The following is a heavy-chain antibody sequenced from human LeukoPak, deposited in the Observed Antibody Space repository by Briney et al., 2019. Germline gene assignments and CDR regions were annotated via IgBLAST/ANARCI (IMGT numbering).Heavy chain of an antibody. V-gene: IGHV1-46*01. CDR2: ISPSGGST. CDR3: ARGTTASFDP. D-gene: IGHD4-11*01. Sequence: ASVKVSCKASGYTFTRYYMHWVRQAPGRGLEWVGIISPSGGSTSYAQKFQGRVTMTRDTSTSTVYMELSSLRSEDTAVYYCARGTTASFDPWGQGTLVTVSS. CDR1: GYTFTRYY. J-gene: IGHJ5*02.